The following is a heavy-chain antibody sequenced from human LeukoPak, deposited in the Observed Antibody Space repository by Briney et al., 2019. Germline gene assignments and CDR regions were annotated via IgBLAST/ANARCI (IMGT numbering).Heavy chain of an antibody. Sequence: GESLKISCEASGYTFTHQWIGWVRQMPGTGLEWVGIIYPRDSDTIYSPSFQGHVTISADTSINTAYLEWRSLEASDTAMYYCARHSDVVGAIWGQGTQITVSS. D-gene: IGHD3-16*01. V-gene: IGHV5-51*01. CDR1: GYTFTHQW. J-gene: IGHJ4*02. CDR3: ARHSDVVGAI. CDR2: IYPRDSDT.